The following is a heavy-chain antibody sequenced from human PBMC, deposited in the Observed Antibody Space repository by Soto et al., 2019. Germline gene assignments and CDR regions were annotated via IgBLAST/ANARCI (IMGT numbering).Heavy chain of an antibody. D-gene: IGHD1-26*01. Sequence: EVQLVESGGGLVQPGGSLRLSCAASGFTFSSYWMHWVRQAPGKGLVWVSRINGGGSTTTYADSVKGRFTISRDNAKNTLYLQMNNLRGEDTAVYYCATGWGVDPARLFDSWGQGTMVTVSS. CDR3: ATGWGVDPARLFDS. CDR2: INGGGSTT. CDR1: GFTFSSYW. V-gene: IGHV3-74*01. J-gene: IGHJ4*02.